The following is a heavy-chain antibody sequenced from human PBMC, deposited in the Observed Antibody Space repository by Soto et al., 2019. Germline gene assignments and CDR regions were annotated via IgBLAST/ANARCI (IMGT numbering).Heavy chain of an antibody. CDR3: ATEGDGSGSYYYGMDV. CDR2: IIPIFGTA. CDR1: GGTFSSYA. Sequence: QVQLVQSGAEVKKPGSSVKGSCKASGGTFSSYAITWVRQAPGQGLEWMGGIIPIFGTANYAQKFQGRVTITADESTSTAYMELSSLRSEDTAVYYCATEGDGSGSYYYGMDVWGQGTTVTVSS. J-gene: IGHJ6*02. V-gene: IGHV1-69*12. D-gene: IGHD3-22*01.